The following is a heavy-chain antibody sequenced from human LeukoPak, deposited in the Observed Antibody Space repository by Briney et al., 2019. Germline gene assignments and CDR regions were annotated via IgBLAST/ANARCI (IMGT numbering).Heavy chain of an antibody. Sequence: GGSLRLSCAASGFTFSSYAMSWVRQAPGRGLEWVSGITSSGITYYADSVKGRFTVSRDNSKNTLYLQMNSLRAEDRAVYYCAKDSARGRYDDWGQGTLVTVSS. J-gene: IGHJ1*01. CDR1: GFTFSSYA. CDR3: AKDSARGRYDD. V-gene: IGHV3-23*01. CDR2: ITSSGIT. D-gene: IGHD3-16*01.